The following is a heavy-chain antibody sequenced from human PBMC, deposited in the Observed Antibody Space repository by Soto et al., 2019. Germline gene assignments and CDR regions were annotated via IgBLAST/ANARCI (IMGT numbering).Heavy chain of an antibody. CDR2: INEYNGNT. CDR3: ARGENFPDTASEY. Sequence: ASLKVACKTAGYTFTSYGISCVRHTPGQGLEWMGYINEYNGNTNYAQKLQGRVAMTTDTSTSTAYMELSSLRSEDTAVYYCARGENFPDTASEYWGQGTLVTVSS. D-gene: IGHD5-18*01. V-gene: IGHV1-18*01. CDR1: GYTFTSYG. J-gene: IGHJ4*02.